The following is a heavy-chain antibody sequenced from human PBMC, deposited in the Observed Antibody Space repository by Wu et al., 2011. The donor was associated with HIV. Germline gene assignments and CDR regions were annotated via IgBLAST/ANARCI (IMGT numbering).Heavy chain of an antibody. CDR1: GGTFSSYA. CDR2: IIPISGAT. J-gene: IGHJ4*02. CDR3: ARDLGGDEDY. D-gene: IGHD2-21*01. V-gene: IGHV1-69*14. Sequence: QVQLVQSGADVRKPGSSVKVSCKASGGTFSSYAYSWVRQAPGQGLEYMGRIIPISGATNYPQKLQGRVTITSDKSTGTAYMELSSLTSEDTAVYYCARDLGGDEDYWGQGTLVTVSS.